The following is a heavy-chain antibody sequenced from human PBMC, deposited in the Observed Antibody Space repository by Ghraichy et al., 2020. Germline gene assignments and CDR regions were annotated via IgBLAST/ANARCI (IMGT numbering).Heavy chain of an antibody. CDR1: GFTFGTYW. V-gene: IGHV3-7*03. CDR3: ARDPSYCTGASCQRGAKYYYYMDV. J-gene: IGHJ6*03. CDR2: IKPDGSEK. D-gene: IGHD2-8*02. Sequence: GGSLRLSCAASGFTFGTYWMSWVRQAPGKGLEWVAKIKPDGSEKDYVDSVKGRFTISRDNAKNSLYLQMNSLRAEDTAMYYCARDPSYCTGASCQRGAKYYYYMDVWGKGTTVTVSS.